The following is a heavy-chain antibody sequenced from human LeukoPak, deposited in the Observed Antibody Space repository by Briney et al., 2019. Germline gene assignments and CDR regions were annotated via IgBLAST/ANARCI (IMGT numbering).Heavy chain of an antibody. V-gene: IGHV3-7*01. CDR2: IKQDGSEK. J-gene: IGHJ3*02. D-gene: IGHD1-14*01. Sequence: GGSLRLSCAASGFTFSSYWMSWVRQAPGKGLEWVANIKQDGSEKYYVDSVKGRFTISRDNAKNSLYLQMNSLRAEDTAVYYCARVLLTDTNDAFDIWGQGTMVTVSS. CDR1: GFTFSSYW. CDR3: ARVLLTDTNDAFDI.